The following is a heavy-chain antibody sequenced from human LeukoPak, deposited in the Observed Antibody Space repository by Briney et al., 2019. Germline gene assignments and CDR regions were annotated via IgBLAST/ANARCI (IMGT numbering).Heavy chain of an antibody. CDR3: ARAYGDYHDY. Sequence: SETLSLTCTVSGGSISSYYWSWIRQPPGKGLEWIGYIYYSGSTNYNPSLKSRVTISVDTSKNQISLKLSSVTAADTAVYYCARAYGDYHDYWGQGTLVTVSS. D-gene: IGHD4-17*01. CDR1: GGSISSYY. V-gene: IGHV4-59*01. J-gene: IGHJ4*02. CDR2: IYYSGST.